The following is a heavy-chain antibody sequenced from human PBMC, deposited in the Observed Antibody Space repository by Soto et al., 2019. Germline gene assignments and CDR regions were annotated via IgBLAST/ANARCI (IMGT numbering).Heavy chain of an antibody. V-gene: IGHV3-23*01. CDR2: ISGSGGST. J-gene: IGHJ2*01. D-gene: IGHD3-3*01. CDR3: AKAHTGVALETTWYFDL. Sequence: GGSLRLSCAASGFTFSSYAMSWVRQAPGKGLEWVSAISGSGGSTYYADSVKGRFTISRDNSKNTLYLQMNSLRAEDTAVYYCAKAHTGVALETTWYFDLWGRGTLVTVSS. CDR1: GFTFSSYA.